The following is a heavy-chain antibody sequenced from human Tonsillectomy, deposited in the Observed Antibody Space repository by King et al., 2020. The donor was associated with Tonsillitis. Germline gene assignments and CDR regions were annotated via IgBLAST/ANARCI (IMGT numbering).Heavy chain of an antibody. J-gene: IGHJ6*02. CDR3: ARTSGYGGMDV. CDR2: INRDGSST. CDR1: GFTFSSYW. V-gene: IGHV3-74*01. Sequence: VQLVESGGGLVQPGGSLRLSCAASGFTFSSYWMHWVRQAPGKGLVWVSRINRDGSSTSNADSVKGRFTISRDNAKKTLYLQMNSLRAEDTAVYYCARTSGYGGMDVWGQGTTVTVSS. D-gene: IGHD5-12*01.